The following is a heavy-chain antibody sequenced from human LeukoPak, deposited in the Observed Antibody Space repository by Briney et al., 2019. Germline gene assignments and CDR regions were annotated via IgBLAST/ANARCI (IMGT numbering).Heavy chain of an antibody. CDR2: IYPGDSDT. D-gene: IGHD3-22*01. CDR3: ARHLHGVYYDFDYFDS. CDR1: GYNFAIYW. V-gene: IGHV5-51*01. Sequence: GESLQISCQGSGYNFAIYWMGWVRQLPGKGLEWMGIIYPGDSDTRYNPSFRGQVTISADESIRTAYLRWSSLKASDTAIYYCARHLHGVYYDFDYFDSFGQGTLVTVSS. J-gene: IGHJ4*02.